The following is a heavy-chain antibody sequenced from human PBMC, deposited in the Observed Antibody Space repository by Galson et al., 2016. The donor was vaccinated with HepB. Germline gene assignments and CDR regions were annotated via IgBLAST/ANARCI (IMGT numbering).Heavy chain of an antibody. D-gene: IGHD3-3*01. CDR3: AREGLGAIFGVVIPVDAFDI. V-gene: IGHV6-1*01. Sequence: CAISGDSVSSNSAAWNWIRRSPSRGLEWLGRTYYSSKWYSDYAVSVKSRITINPDTSKNQFSLQLNSVTPEDTAVYYCAREGLGAIFGVVIPVDAFDIWGQGTVVTVSS. CDR1: GDSVSSNSAA. J-gene: IGHJ3*02. CDR2: TYYSSKWYS.